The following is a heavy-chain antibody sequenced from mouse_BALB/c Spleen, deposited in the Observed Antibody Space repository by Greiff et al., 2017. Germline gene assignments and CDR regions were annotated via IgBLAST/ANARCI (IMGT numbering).Heavy chain of an antibody. CDR1: GYTFTSYY. CDR2: IYPGNVNT. D-gene: IGHD2-1*01. Sequence: QVQLKESGPELVKPGASVRISCKASGYTFTSYYIHWVKQRPGQGLEWIGWIYPGNVNTKYNEKFKGKATLTADKSSSTAYMQLSSLTSEDSAVYFCASAVTGAMDYWGQGTSVTVSS. CDR3: ASAVTGAMDY. V-gene: IGHV1S56*01. J-gene: IGHJ4*01.